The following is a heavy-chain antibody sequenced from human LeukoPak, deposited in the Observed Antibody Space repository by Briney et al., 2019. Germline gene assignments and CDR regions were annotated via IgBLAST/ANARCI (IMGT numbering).Heavy chain of an antibody. J-gene: IGHJ6*04. CDR1: GGTFSSYA. CDR3: ARDRGVVPAANEWDYYYYGMDV. Sequence: ASVKVSCKASGGTFSSYAISWVRQAPGQGLEWMGGIIPIFGTANYAQKFQGRVTTTADKSTSTAYMELSSLRSEDTAVYYCARDRGVVPAANEWDYYYYGMDVWGKGTTVTVSS. CDR2: IIPIFGTA. V-gene: IGHV1-69*06. D-gene: IGHD2-2*01.